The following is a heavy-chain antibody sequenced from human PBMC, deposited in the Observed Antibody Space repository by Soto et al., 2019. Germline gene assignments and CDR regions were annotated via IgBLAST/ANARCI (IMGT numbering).Heavy chain of an antibody. D-gene: IGHD6-19*01. Sequence: QVQLVQSGGEVKKPGASVKVSCKASGDTVTKYGISWVRQAPGQGLEWLGWISFYNGHTNYALKFQDRITFTTDTSTSTDSMELRSLTSDDTAVYYWASATSIAVAGKETWGQGTLVTVSS. J-gene: IGHJ4*02. V-gene: IGHV1-18*01. CDR3: ASATSIAVAGKET. CDR1: GDTVTKYG. CDR2: ISFYNGHT.